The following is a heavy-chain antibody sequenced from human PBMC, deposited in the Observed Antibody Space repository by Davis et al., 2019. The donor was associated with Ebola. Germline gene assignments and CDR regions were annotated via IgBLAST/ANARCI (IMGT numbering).Heavy chain of an antibody. CDR3: ATTPQYSSGQNKPFDY. CDR2: ISYDGSDR. D-gene: IGHD6-19*01. CDR1: GFTFSTYA. V-gene: IGHV3-30-3*01. J-gene: IGHJ4*02. Sequence: GESLKISCAASGFTFSTYAMYWVRQAPGKGLEWVALISYDGSDRYYADSVKGRFTISRDNSKNTLYLQMNSLRAEDTAVYYCATTPQYSSGQNKPFDYWGQGTLVTVSS.